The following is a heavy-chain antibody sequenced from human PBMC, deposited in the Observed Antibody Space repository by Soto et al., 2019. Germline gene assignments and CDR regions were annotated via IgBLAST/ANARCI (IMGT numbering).Heavy chain of an antibody. CDR1: GFTFSSYA. Sequence: QVQLVESGGGVVQPGRSLRLSCEVSGFTFSSYAMHWVRQAPGKGLEWVAIISYDATNKYYADSVKGRFTISRDNSQNTLYLQMNSLRAEDTAVYYCARRRKGGEYYFDYWGQGTLVTVSS. CDR2: ISYDATNK. D-gene: IGHD3-16*01. J-gene: IGHJ4*02. V-gene: IGHV3-30-3*01. CDR3: ARRRKGGEYYFDY.